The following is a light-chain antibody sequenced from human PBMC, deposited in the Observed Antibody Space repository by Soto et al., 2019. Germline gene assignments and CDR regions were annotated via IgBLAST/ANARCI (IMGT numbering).Light chain of an antibody. V-gene: IGKV3-20*01. CDR3: QQYGSSIT. J-gene: IGKJ5*01. Sequence: EIVLTQSPGTLSLSPGDRVTLSCRASQRLSSNYLAWYQQKPGQAPSLLIYATSSRATGIPDRFSGSGSGTEFTLTISSLQSEDFAVYYCQQYGSSITFGQGTRLEIK. CDR1: QRLSSNY. CDR2: ATS.